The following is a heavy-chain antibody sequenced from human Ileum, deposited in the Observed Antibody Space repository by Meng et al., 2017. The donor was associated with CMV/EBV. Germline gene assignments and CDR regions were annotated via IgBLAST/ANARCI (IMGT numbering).Heavy chain of an antibody. V-gene: IGHV3-23*01. CDR3: ANQYFDFWSGYWDY. CDR2: ISGGGDST. D-gene: IGHD3-3*01. CDR1: GFTFSSYA. J-gene: IGHJ4*02. Sequence: GESLKISCAASGFTFSSYARSWVRQAPGKGLEWVSFISGGGDSTYYADSVKGRFTISRDNSKNTLYLQMNSLRAEDTAVYYCANQYFDFWSGYWDYWGQGTLVTVSS.